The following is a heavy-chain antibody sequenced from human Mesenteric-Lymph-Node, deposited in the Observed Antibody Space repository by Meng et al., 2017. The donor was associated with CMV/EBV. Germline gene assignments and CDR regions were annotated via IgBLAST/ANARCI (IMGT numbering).Heavy chain of an antibody. D-gene: IGHD3-22*01. J-gene: IGHJ3*02. CDR3: ARPLYYYDISGYERRDAFDI. V-gene: IGHV1-2*02. CDR2: INPNSGDT. CDR1: GYTFASYY. Sequence: ASVKVSCKASGYTFASYYIHWVRQAPGQGLEWMGWINPNSGDTNYAQKFQGGVTMTRDTSISTAYMELSRMRSDDAALYYCARPLYYYDISGYERRDAFDIWGQGTEVTISS.